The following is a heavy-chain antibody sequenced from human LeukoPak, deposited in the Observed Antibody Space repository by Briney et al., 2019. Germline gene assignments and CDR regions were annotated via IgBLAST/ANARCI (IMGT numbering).Heavy chain of an antibody. CDR3: AKDAGFGGPYAFDI. CDR2: IKQNGMDT. V-gene: IGHV3-7*01. J-gene: IGHJ3*02. CDR1: GFNFYNFW. Sequence: PGGSLRLSCAASGFNFYNFWMTWVRQAPGKGLEWVANIKQNGMDTYYVDSVKGRFTISRDNAKNSLYLQMNSLRAEDTAVYYCAKDAGFGGPYAFDIWGQGTMVTVSS. D-gene: IGHD4-23*01.